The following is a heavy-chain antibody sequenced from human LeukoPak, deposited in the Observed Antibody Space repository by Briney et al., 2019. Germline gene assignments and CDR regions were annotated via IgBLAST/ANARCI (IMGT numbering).Heavy chain of an antibody. V-gene: IGHV4-59*01. CDR1: GGSISSYY. CDR2: IYYSGST. Sequence: SETLSLTCTVSGGSISSYYWSWIRQPPGKGLEWIGYIYYSGSTNYNPSLKSRVTISVDTSKNQFSLKLSSVTAADTAVYYCARAIVGGGYVDGTLDYWGQGTLVTVSS. CDR3: ARAIVGGGYVDGTLDY. J-gene: IGHJ4*02. D-gene: IGHD5-12*01.